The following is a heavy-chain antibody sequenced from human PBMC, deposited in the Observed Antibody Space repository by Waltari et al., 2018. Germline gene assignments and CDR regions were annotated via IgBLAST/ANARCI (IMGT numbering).Heavy chain of an antibody. CDR3: ARQHGNYYDSSGYYLLGGYFDL. J-gene: IGHJ2*01. CDR1: GGSISSSNW. Sequence: QVQLQESGPGLVKPSGTLSLTCAVSGGSISSSNWWSWVSQPQGKGREWIGEIYHSGSTNYNPSLKSRVTISVDKSKNQFSLKLSSVTAADTAVYYCARQHGNYYDSSGYYLLGGYFDLWGRGTLVTVSS. D-gene: IGHD3-22*01. V-gene: IGHV4-4*02. CDR2: IYHSGST.